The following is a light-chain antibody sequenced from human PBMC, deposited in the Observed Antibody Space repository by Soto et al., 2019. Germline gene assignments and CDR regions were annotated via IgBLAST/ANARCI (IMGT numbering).Light chain of an antibody. CDR2: GVS. Sequence: QSALAQPASVSGSPGQSITISCTGTISDVGGYDSVSCYQQHPGKAPRLMIYGVSYRPSGVSHRFSGSKSGNTASLTISGLQTEDEADYYCTSYTSSYTYVFGAGTKVTVL. CDR1: ISDVGGYDS. CDR3: TSYTSSYTYV. J-gene: IGLJ1*01. V-gene: IGLV2-14*01.